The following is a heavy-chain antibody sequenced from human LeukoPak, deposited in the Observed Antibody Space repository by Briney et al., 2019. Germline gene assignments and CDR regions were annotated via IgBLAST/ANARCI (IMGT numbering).Heavy chain of an antibody. CDR1: GFTFSSYW. J-gene: IGHJ5*02. CDR3: AKDPGSTSFNWFDP. V-gene: IGHV3-74*01. CDR2: INGDGRNI. Sequence: GGSLRLSCVASGFTFSSYWMHWVRQDPRKGLVWVSRINGDGRNINYADSVRGRFTISRDNAKNSLYLQMNSLRAEDTALYYCAKDPGSTSFNWFDPWGQGTLVTVSS. D-gene: IGHD2-2*01.